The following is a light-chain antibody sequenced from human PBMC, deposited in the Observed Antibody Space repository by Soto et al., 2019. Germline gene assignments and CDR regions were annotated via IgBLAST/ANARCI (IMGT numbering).Light chain of an antibody. CDR1: SSDVGGYNY. J-gene: IGLJ2*01. CDR2: DVS. Sequence: QSVLTQPASVSGSPGQSITISCTGTSSDVGGYNYVSWYQQHPGKAPELMIYDVSYRPSGVYNRFSGSKSGNTASLTISGLQAEDEADYYCTSYTSSSTSGVFGGGTQLTVL. CDR3: TSYTSSSTSGV. V-gene: IGLV2-14*01.